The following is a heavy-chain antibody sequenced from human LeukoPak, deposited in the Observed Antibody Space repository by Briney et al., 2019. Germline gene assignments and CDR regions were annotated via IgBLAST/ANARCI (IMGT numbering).Heavy chain of an antibody. Sequence: ASVKVSCKASGYTFTSYGISWVRQAPGQGLKWMGWISAYNGNTNYAQKLQGRVTMTTDTSTSTAYMELRSLRSDDTAVYYCARAAYCTNGVCSAYYYYGMDVWGQGTTVTVSS. CDR1: GYTFTSYG. V-gene: IGHV1-18*01. J-gene: IGHJ6*02. D-gene: IGHD2-8*01. CDR2: ISAYNGNT. CDR3: ARAAYCTNGVCSAYYYYGMDV.